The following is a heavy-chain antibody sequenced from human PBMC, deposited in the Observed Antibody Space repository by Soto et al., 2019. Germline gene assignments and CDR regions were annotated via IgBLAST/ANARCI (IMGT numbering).Heavy chain of an antibody. J-gene: IGHJ4*02. CDR2: ISHSGST. Sequence: QVQLQESGPGLVKPSQTLSLTCTVSGGSISSAAYYWSWIRQHPGKGLEWIGYISHSGSTYDNTSVKCRVIISVETSKNQFSLSLTSVTAADTAVYYCAREYTYGSNFFDCWGQGALVTVSS. CDR1: GGSISSAAYY. V-gene: IGHV4-31*03. D-gene: IGHD2-2*02. CDR3: AREYTYGSNFFDC.